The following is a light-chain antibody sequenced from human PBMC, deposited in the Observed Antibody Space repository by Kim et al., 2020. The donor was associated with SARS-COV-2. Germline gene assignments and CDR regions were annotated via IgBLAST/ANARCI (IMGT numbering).Light chain of an antibody. Sequence: VSPGERATLSCRASQGVTSNLAWLQQKPGQAPRLLIYGASTRVPGIPARFSGSGSGTEFTLTISRLQSEDFAVYYCQQYNDWPGTFGGGTKVDIK. CDR2: GAS. CDR1: QGVTSN. J-gene: IGKJ4*01. V-gene: IGKV3-15*01. CDR3: QQYNDWPGT.